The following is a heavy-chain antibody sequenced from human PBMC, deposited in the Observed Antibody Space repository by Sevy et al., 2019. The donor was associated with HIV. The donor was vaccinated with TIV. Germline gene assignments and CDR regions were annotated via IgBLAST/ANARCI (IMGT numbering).Heavy chain of an antibody. Sequence: GGSLRLSCAASGFTFSNAWMSWVRQAPGKGLEWVGRIKKKSDGGTTDNPATVKGRFTISRDDSKSILYLQMNNLKSDDTGVYYCTAPGGDYWGQGTLVTVSS. CDR3: TAPGGDY. CDR2: IKKKSDGGTT. D-gene: IGHD1-26*01. CDR1: GFTFSNAW. V-gene: IGHV3-15*01. J-gene: IGHJ4*02.